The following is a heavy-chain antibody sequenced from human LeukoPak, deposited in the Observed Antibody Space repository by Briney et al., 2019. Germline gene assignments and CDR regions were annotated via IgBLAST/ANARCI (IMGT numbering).Heavy chain of an antibody. CDR2: INSHGSST. CDR3: ARGPNSYCGGDCYSDLDY. D-gene: IGHD2-21*02. J-gene: IGHJ4*02. V-gene: IGHV3-74*01. Sequence: GGSLRLSCAASGFTFSSYWMHWVRQAPGKGLVWVSRINSHGSSTSYADSVKGRITISRDNAKNTLYLQMNSLRAEDTAVYYCARGPNSYCGGDCYSDLDYWGQGTLVTVSS. CDR1: GFTFSSYW.